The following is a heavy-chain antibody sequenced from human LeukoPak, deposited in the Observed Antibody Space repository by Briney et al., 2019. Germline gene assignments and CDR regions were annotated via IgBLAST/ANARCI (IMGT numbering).Heavy chain of an antibody. D-gene: IGHD3-22*01. CDR1: GFTFSSYS. Sequence: GGSLRLSCAAPGFTFSSYSMHWVRQAPGKGLEWVAFISYDGSNRYYADSVKGRFTISRDNSKNTLYLQMNSLRAEDTAVYYCAREGGGYYDSSGTADFDYWGQGTLVTVSS. CDR3: AREGGGYYDSSGTADFDY. CDR2: ISYDGSNR. J-gene: IGHJ4*02. V-gene: IGHV3-30-3*01.